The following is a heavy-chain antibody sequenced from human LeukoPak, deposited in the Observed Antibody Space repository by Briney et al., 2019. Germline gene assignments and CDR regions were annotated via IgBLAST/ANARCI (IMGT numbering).Heavy chain of an antibody. D-gene: IGHD6-13*01. V-gene: IGHV3-23*01. Sequence: GGSLRLSCAASGFTFSNYAMSWVRQAPGKGLEWVSAISGSGGSTYYADSVKGRFTISRDNSKNTLHLQMNSLRAEDTAVYYCAKDCRYSSSWYFPDYWGQGTLVTVSS. CDR2: ISGSGGST. CDR1: GFTFSNYA. CDR3: AKDCRYSSSWYFPDY. J-gene: IGHJ4*02.